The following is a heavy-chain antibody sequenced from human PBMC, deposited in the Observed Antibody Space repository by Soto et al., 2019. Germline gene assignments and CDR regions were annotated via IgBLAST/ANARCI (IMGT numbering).Heavy chain of an antibody. CDR1: GFTFSDYA. D-gene: IGHD2-15*01. Sequence: EVQLLESGGGLVQPGGSPRLSCAASGFTFSDYAMNWVRQAPGKGLEWVSGISGSGGDTYYADSVNGRFTISRDNSKNTLYLQMSSLRAEDTAVYLCAKGGCSGVSCGWFDPWGQGTLVTVSS. V-gene: IGHV3-23*01. J-gene: IGHJ5*02. CDR3: AKGGCSGVSCGWFDP. CDR2: ISGSGGDT.